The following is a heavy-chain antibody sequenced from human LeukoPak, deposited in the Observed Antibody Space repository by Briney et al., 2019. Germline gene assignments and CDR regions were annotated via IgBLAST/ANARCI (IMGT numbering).Heavy chain of an antibody. J-gene: IGHJ4*02. D-gene: IGHD2/OR15-2a*01. CDR1: GFTFSNYG. V-gene: IGHV3-33*01. CDR3: AREGPRGNSQFDY. CDR2: IWYDGSNR. Sequence: GGSLRLSCAASGFTFSNYGMHWVRQAPGKGLEWVALIWYDGSNRYYTDSVKGRLTISRDNSKDTLFLQMNGLRAEDTAVYYCAREGPRGNSQFDYWGQGTLVTVSS.